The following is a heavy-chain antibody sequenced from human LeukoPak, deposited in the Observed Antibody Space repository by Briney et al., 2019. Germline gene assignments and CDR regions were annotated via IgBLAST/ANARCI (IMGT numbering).Heavy chain of an antibody. CDR3: AKALTMIVVVTH. V-gene: IGHV3-23*01. CDR2: ISGSGETT. D-gene: IGHD3-22*01. J-gene: IGHJ4*02. CDR1: GFTFSSFH. Sequence: PGGSLRLSCEASGFTFSSFHMSWVRQAPGKGLEWVSAISGSGETTYYADSVKGRFTISRDSSKNTLCLQMNSLRAEDTAVYYCAKALTMIVVVTHWGQGTLVTVSS.